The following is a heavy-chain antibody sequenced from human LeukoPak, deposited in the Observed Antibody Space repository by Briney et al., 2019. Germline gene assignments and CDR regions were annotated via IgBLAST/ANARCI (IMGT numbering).Heavy chain of an antibody. CDR1: GGSISSGDYY. D-gene: IGHD4-11*01. CDR2: IYYSGST. Sequence: SETLSLTCTVSGGSISSGDYYWSWIRQPPGKGLEWIGSIYYSGSTYYNPSLKSRVTISVDTSKNQFSLKLSSVTAADTAVYYCARVTKNWFDPWGQGTLVTVSS. CDR3: ARVTKNWFDP. J-gene: IGHJ5*02. V-gene: IGHV4-39*01.